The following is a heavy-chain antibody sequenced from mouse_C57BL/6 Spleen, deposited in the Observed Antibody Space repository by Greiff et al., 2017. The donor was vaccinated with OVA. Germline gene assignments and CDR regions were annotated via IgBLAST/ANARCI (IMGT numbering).Heavy chain of an antibody. V-gene: IGHV5-4*01. Sequence: EVQVVESGGGLVKPGGSLKLSCAASGFTFSSYAMSWVRQTPEKRLEWVATISDGGSYTYYPDNVKGRFTISRDNAKNNLYLQMSHLKSEDTAMYYCAREGTTVVALDYWGQGTTLTVSS. CDR3: AREGTTVVALDY. J-gene: IGHJ2*01. CDR2: ISDGGSYT. D-gene: IGHD1-1*01. CDR1: GFTFSSYA.